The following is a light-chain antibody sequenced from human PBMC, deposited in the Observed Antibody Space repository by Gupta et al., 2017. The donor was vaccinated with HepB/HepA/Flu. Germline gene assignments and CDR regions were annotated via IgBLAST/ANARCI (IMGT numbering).Light chain of an antibody. J-gene: IGLJ3*02. CDR3: LSADSSGTHWV. Sequence: SYELTQPPPVSLSLGQMARITCSGEALTKKYAYWYQQKPGQFPVLMIYKDSERSSGIPERFSGASSGTIVTFTISGVQAEDGADYYCLSADSSGTHWVFGGGTKLTVL. CDR2: KDS. V-gene: IGLV3-16*01. CDR1: ALTKKY.